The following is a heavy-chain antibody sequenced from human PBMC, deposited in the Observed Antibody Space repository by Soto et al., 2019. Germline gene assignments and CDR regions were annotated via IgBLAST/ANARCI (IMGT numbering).Heavy chain of an antibody. CDR1: GGTFSSYA. V-gene: IGHV1-69*01. D-gene: IGHD2-15*01. Sequence: QVQLVQSGAEVKKPGSSVKVSCKASGGTFSSYAISWVRQAPGQGLEWMGGIIPIFGTANYAQKFQGRVTITADESTSTAYMELSSLRSEDTAVYYCARESGYCSGGIGCYYVMDVWGQGTTVTVSS. CDR3: ARESGYCSGGIGCYYVMDV. J-gene: IGHJ6*01. CDR2: IIPIFGTA.